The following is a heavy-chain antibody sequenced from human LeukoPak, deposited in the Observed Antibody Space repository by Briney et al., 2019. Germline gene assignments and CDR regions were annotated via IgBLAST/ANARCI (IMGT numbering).Heavy chain of an antibody. CDR2: IIPILGIA. CDR1: GGTFSSYA. CDR3: ARPAMVRGVTPRD. Sequence: SVKVSCKASGGTFSSYAISWVRQAPGQGLEWMGRIIPILGIANYAQKFQGRVTITADKSTSTAYMELSSLRSEDTAVYYCARPAMVRGVTPRDWGQGTLVTVSS. D-gene: IGHD3-10*01. J-gene: IGHJ4*02. V-gene: IGHV1-69*04.